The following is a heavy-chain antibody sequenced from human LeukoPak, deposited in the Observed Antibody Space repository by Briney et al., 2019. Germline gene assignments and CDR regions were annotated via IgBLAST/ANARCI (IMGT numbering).Heavy chain of an antibody. Sequence: TASETLSLTCDVSGSSISSTNWWGWIRQPPGKGLEWIGYVYYSGSTYFNPSLKSQVTMSIDTSKRQFSMKLTSVTAVDTAVYYCAKTRDRDMYYFDNWGQGTLVTVSS. CDR2: VYYSGST. J-gene: IGHJ4*02. D-gene: IGHD5-24*01. CDR1: GSSISSTNW. CDR3: AKTRDRDMYYFDN. V-gene: IGHV4-28*01.